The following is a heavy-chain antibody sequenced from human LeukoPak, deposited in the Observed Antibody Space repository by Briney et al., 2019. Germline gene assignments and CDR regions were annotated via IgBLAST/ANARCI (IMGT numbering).Heavy chain of an antibody. Sequence: GGSLRLSCAAPGFTLSSYAMSWVRQAPGQGLEWASAISDSGNTYHADSVKGRFTISRDSSKNTLFLQMNRLRPEDAAVYYCAKAPVTTCRGAYCYPFDYWGQGTLVTVSS. D-gene: IGHD2-21*01. CDR2: ISDSGNT. CDR3: AKAPVTTCRGAYCYPFDY. CDR1: GFTLSSYA. V-gene: IGHV3-23*01. J-gene: IGHJ4*02.